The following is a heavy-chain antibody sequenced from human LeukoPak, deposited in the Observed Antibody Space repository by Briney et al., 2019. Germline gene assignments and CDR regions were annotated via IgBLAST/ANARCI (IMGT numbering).Heavy chain of an antibody. CDR2: ISYDGSNK. D-gene: IGHD2-2*01. CDR3: ARVPTAFYYYYYYYMDV. J-gene: IGHJ6*03. CDR1: GFTFSSYG. Sequence: QPGRSLRLSCAASGFTFSSYGMHWVRQAPGKGLEWVAVISYDGSNKYYADSVKGRFTISRDNSKNTLYLQMNSLRTEDTAVYYCARVPTAFYYYYYYYMDVWGKGTTVTVS. V-gene: IGHV3-30*03.